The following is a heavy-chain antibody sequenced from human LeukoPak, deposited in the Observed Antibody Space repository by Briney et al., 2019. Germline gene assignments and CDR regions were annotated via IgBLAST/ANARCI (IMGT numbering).Heavy chain of an antibody. Sequence: GASVKGSSKTSGGTLITSAISWVRQAPGEGLECMGGIIPMVGKRNYAKKFRGRVTVTTAASTNTAYMELSSLRSEDTAVYYCARARGYSYSAPFDYWGQGTLVTVSS. CDR1: GGTLITSA. D-gene: IGHD5-18*01. CDR2: IIPMVGKR. V-gene: IGHV1-69*05. J-gene: IGHJ4*02. CDR3: ARARGYSYSAPFDY.